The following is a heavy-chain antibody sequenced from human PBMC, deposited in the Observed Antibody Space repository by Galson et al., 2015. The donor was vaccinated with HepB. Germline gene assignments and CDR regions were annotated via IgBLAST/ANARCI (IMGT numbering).Heavy chain of an antibody. Sequence: SLRLSCAASGFTFNNYVMSWVRQAPGKGLEWVSSISGGVGTTYYGDSVKGRFSMSRDNSRTTLYLQMNSLRVEDTAIYYCAKDDRYWGSPFDYWGQGTLVTVSS. CDR3: AKDDRYWGSPFDY. CDR2: ISGGVGTT. CDR1: GFTFNNYV. V-gene: IGHV3-23*01. J-gene: IGHJ4*02. D-gene: IGHD7-27*01.